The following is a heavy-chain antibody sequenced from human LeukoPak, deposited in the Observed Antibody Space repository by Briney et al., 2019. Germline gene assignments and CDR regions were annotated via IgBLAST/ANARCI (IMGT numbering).Heavy chain of an antibody. Sequence: SETLSLTRVFYGGTFSGYYWSWIRQPPWKGLEWIGEINHSGSTNYDPSLKSRVTISVDTSKNQFSLKLSSVTAADTAVYYCARVTAYSSFDPWGQGTLVTVSS. CDR2: INHSGST. D-gene: IGHD6-13*01. CDR1: GGTFSGYY. V-gene: IGHV4-34*01. CDR3: ARVTAYSSFDP. J-gene: IGHJ5*02.